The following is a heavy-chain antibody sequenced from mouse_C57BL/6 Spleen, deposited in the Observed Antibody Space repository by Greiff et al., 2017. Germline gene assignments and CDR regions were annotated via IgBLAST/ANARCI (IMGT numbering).Heavy chain of an antibody. J-gene: IGHJ3*01. CDR1: GYTFTSYW. D-gene: IGHD2-3*01. CDR2: IYPSDSET. V-gene: IGHV1-61*01. Sequence: QVQLQQPGAELVRPGSSVKLSCKASGYTFTSYWMDWVKQRPGQGLEWIGNIYPSDSETHYNQKFKDKATLTVDKSSSTAYMQLSSLTSEDSAVYSCARNDDCFFAYWGQGTLVTVSA. CDR3: ARNDDCFFAY.